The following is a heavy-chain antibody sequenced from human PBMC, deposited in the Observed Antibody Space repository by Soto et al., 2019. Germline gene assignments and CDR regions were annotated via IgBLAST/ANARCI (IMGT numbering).Heavy chain of an antibody. Sequence: SVKVSCKASGGTFSSYAISWVRQAPGQGLEWMGGIIPIFGTANYAQKFQGRVTITADESTSTAYMELSSLRSEDTAVYYCAREVGATLNWFDTWGQGTLVTVSS. V-gene: IGHV1-69*13. J-gene: IGHJ5*02. D-gene: IGHD1-26*01. CDR3: AREVGATLNWFDT. CDR2: IIPIFGTA. CDR1: GGTFSSYA.